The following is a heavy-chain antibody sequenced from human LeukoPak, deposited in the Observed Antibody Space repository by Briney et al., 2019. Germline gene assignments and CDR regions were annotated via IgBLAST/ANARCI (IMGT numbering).Heavy chain of an antibody. Sequence: GGSLRLSCAASGFTFITYWMHWVRQAPGKGLGWVSRINPDGSTTNYADSVKGRFTVSRDNAKNTLYLQMNSLRAEDTAVYYCARVSIGWYHFDYWGQGTLVTVSS. D-gene: IGHD6-19*01. CDR2: INPDGSTT. J-gene: IGHJ4*02. CDR1: GFTFITYW. CDR3: ARVSIGWYHFDY. V-gene: IGHV3-74*01.